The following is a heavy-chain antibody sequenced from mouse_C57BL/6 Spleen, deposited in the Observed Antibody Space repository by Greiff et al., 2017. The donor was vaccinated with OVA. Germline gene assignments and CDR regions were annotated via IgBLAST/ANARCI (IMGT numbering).Heavy chain of an antibody. D-gene: IGHD2-3*01. J-gene: IGHJ1*03. Sequence: VQLKESGPELVKPGASVKMSCKASGYTFTDYNMHWVKQSHGKSLEWIGYINPNNGGTSYNQKFKGKATLTVNKSSSTAYMELRSLTSEDSAVYYCASIYDGYNWYFDVWGTGTTVTVSS. CDR3: ASIYDGYNWYFDV. V-gene: IGHV1-22*01. CDR1: GYTFTDYN. CDR2: INPNNGGT.